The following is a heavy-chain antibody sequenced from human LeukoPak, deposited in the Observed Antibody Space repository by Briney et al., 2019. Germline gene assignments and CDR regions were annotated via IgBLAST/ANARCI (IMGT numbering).Heavy chain of an antibody. D-gene: IGHD2-15*01. CDR1: GASISSSGYY. V-gene: IGHV4-39*01. Sequence: SETLSLTCTVSGASISSSGYYWGWICQPPGKGLEWIASIYYSGSPYFNPSLMRRVTISIDTSKNQFSLKLSSVTAADTAVYFCATLGYCGGGNCYSTLDYWGQGTLVTVSS. CDR2: IYYSGSP. J-gene: IGHJ4*02. CDR3: ATLGYCGGGNCYSTLDY.